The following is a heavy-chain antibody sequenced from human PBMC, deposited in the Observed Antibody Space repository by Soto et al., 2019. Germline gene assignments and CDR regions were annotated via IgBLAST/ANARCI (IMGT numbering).Heavy chain of an antibody. V-gene: IGHV1-3*01. CDR3: ARDPPGWYGGFDY. D-gene: IGHD6-19*01. CDR1: GYTFTSYA. Sequence: QVQLVQSGAEVKKPGASVKVSCKASGYTFTSYAMHWVRQAPGQRLEWMGWINAGNGNTKYSQKFQGGVTITRDTSASTAYMELSSLRSEDTAVYYCARDPPGWYGGFDYWGQGTLVTVSS. CDR2: INAGNGNT. J-gene: IGHJ4*02.